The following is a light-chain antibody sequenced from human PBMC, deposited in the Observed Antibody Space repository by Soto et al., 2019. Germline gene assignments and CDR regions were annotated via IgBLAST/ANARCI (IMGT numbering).Light chain of an antibody. J-gene: IGKJ4*01. CDR1: QGISSF. V-gene: IGKV1-9*01. CDR2: PAS. Sequence: DIQLTQSPSFLSASVGDRVAITCRARQGISSFLAWYQQKPGESPKLLISPASTLQSGVPSRFSGSGSGTEFTLTISSLQPEDFATYFCQQLNSYPLTFGGGTKVEIK. CDR3: QQLNSYPLT.